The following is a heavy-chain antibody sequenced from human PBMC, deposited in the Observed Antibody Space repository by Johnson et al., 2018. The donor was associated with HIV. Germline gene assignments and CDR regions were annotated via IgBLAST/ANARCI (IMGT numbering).Heavy chain of an antibody. D-gene: IGHD1-26*01. CDR1: GFTFSSYA. Sequence: VQLVESGGGVVQPGRSLRLSCAASGFTFSSYAMSWVRQSPGKGLEWVSAISGSGGSTYYADSVKGRFTISRDNSKNTLYLQMTASFLGPASSVLDLGDDVRG. J-gene: IGHJ3*01. V-gene: IGHV3-23*04. CDR3: LGDDV. CDR2: ISGSGGST.